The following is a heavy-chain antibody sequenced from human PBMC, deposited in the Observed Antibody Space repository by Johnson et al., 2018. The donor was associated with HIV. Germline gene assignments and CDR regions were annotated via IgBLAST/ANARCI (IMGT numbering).Heavy chain of an antibody. CDR1: GFTFSTYA. CDR3: ASGVTARAPLLI. CDR2: ISYHGSDK. Sequence: QVQLVESGGGLVKPGGSLRLSCAASGFTFSTYAMHWVRQAPGKGLEWVAVISYHGSDKIYADSVKGRFTVSRDNSKNTLDLQMSSLRPDDTAMYYCASGVTARAPLLIWGQGTMVTVSS. J-gene: IGHJ3*02. V-gene: IGHV3-30-3*01. D-gene: IGHD6-6*01.